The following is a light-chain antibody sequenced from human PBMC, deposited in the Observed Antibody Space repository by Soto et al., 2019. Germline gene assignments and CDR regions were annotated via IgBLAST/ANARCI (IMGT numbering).Light chain of an antibody. CDR3: QQYNTYST. CDR2: KAS. V-gene: IGKV1-5*03. J-gene: IGKJ2*01. CDR1: QSISSL. Sequence: DIQMTQSPSTLSASVGDRITITCRASQSISSLLAWYQQKPGKAPKLLIYKASTLESGVPSRFSGSGSGTEFTLTISGLQPDDVATYYCQQYNTYSTFGQGTKLEMK.